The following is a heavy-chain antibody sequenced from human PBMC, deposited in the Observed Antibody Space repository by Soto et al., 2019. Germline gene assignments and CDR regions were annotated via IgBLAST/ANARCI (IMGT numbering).Heavy chain of an antibody. Sequence: QVQLVQSGAEVKKPGSSVKLSCKASGGTFSSYAISWVRQAPGQGLEWMGGIIPIFGTANYAQKFQGRVTITADESTSTVYMELSSLRSEDTAVYYCARGGPYYYDSSGYPNWFDPWGQGTLDTVSS. D-gene: IGHD3-22*01. CDR2: IIPIFGTA. V-gene: IGHV1-69*01. CDR1: GGTFSSYA. J-gene: IGHJ5*02. CDR3: ARGGPYYYDSSGYPNWFDP.